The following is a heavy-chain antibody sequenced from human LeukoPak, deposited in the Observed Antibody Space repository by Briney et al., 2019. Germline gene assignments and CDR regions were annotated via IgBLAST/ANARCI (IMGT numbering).Heavy chain of an antibody. D-gene: IGHD5-18*01. CDR1: GGSFSGYY. J-gene: IGHJ4*02. V-gene: IGHV4-34*01. CDR2: IYYSGST. CDR3: ARGYSYGTRPFDY. Sequence: SETLSLTCAVYGGSFSGYYWSWIRQPPGKGLEWIGSIYYSGSTFYNPSLKSRVTMSVDTSKNQFSLKVSSVTAADTAVYYCARGYSYGTRPFDYWGQGTLVTVSS.